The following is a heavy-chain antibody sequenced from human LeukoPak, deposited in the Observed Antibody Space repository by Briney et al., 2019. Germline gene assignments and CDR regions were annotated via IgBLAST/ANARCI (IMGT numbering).Heavy chain of an antibody. J-gene: IGHJ4*02. CDR2: IYYSGST. CDR3: ASVFPGDGGNPNFDY. D-gene: IGHD4-23*01. CDR1: GGPISSSSYY. Sequence: SETLSLTCTVSGGPISSSSYYWGWIRQPPGKGLEWIGSIYYSGSTYYNPSLKSRVTISVDTSKNQFSLKLSSVTAADTAVYYCASVFPGDGGNPNFDYWGQGTLVTVSS. V-gene: IGHV4-39*01.